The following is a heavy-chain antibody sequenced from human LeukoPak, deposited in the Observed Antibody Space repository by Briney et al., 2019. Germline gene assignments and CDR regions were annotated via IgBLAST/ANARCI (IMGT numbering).Heavy chain of an antibody. J-gene: IGHJ4*02. CDR1: GYSINSGYS. CDR3: TREEGGTTVDY. CDR2: ISHSGTT. Sequence: SETLSLTCTVSGYSINSGYSWGWIRQPPGKGLEWIGSISHSGTTYYNPSLKSRITISQDTSKNQFSLKVSSVTAADAAAYYCTREEGGTTVDYWGQGTLVTVSS. D-gene: IGHD1-1*01. V-gene: IGHV4-38-2*02.